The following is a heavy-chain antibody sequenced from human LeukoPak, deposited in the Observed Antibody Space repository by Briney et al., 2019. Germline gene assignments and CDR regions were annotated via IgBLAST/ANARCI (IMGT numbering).Heavy chain of an antibody. V-gene: IGHV3-21*01. D-gene: IGHD6-19*01. CDR3: ARAGSLEEQWLPGGY. CDR2: ISSSSSYI. CDR1: GFTFSSYS. J-gene: IGHJ4*02. Sequence: PGGSLRLSCAASGFTFSSYSMNWVRQAPGKGLEWVSSISSSSSYIYYADSVKGRFTISRDNAKNSLYLQMNSLRAEDTAVYYCARAGSLEEQWLPGGYWGQGTLVTVSS.